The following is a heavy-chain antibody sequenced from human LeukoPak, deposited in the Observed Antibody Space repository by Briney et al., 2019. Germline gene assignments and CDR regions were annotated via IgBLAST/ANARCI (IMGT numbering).Heavy chain of an antibody. CDR1: GDSITSGSYY. V-gene: IGHV4-31*03. J-gene: IGHJ3*02. CDR2: IYYTGGT. CDR3: ARAPGAFDI. Sequence: SETLSLTCTVPGDSITSGSYYWAWIRQHPGKGLEWIGYIYYTGGTHYNPSLKSRLTISVDTSENHFSLKLSSVTAADTAIYFCARAPGAFDIWGQGTMVTVSS.